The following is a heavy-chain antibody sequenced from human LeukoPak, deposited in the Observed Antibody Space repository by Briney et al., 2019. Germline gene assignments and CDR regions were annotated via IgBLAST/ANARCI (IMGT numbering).Heavy chain of an antibody. J-gene: IGHJ4*02. D-gene: IGHD1-26*01. CDR2: IIGSGGST. CDR3: AKGGYSGSYYGY. CDR1: GFTFSSYA. V-gene: IGHV3-23*01. Sequence: PGGSLRLSCAASGFTFSSYAMSWVRQAPGKGLEWVSAIIGSGGSTYYADSVKGRFTISRDNSKNTLYLQMNSLRAEDTAVYYCAKGGYSGSYYGYWGQGTLVTVSS.